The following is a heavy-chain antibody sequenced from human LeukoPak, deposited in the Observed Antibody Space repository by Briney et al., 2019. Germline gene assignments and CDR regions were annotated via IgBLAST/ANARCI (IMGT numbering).Heavy chain of an antibody. Sequence: GGSLRLSCAASGFTFSSSYMNWVRQIPGKGLEWVANINQDGSQIYHVDSAKGRFTISRDNDKNSLYLQMNSLRAEDTAVYYCAKGLYMGGQGTLVTVSS. J-gene: IGHJ4*02. V-gene: IGHV3-7*04. CDR2: INQDGSQI. CDR1: GFTFSSSY. CDR3: AKGLYM. D-gene: IGHD2-2*02.